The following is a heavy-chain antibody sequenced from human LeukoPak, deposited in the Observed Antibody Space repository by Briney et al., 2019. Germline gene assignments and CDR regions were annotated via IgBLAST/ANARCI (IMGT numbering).Heavy chain of an antibody. V-gene: IGHV4-4*02. CDR2: IFHIGVT. CDR3: ARGGRSAFDI. CDR1: GXSISSDHW. J-gene: IGHJ3*02. Sequence: SGTLSLTCAVSGXSISSDHWWSWVRQPPGKSLEWIGEIFHIGVTNYKPSLKSRVSMSVDNSRHQFSLNLRSVTAADTAVYFCARGGRSAFDIWGPGTKVIVSS.